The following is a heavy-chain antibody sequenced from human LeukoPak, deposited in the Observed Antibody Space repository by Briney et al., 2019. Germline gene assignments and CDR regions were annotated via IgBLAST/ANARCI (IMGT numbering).Heavy chain of an antibody. Sequence: GGSLRLSCAASGFTFSSYWMSWVRQAPGKGLEWVANIKQDGSEKYYVDSVKGRFTISRDNAKNSLYLQMNSLRAEDTAVYYCARDDVYCSSTSCYPEDLYYYYYGMDVWGQGTTVTVSS. V-gene: IGHV3-7*01. D-gene: IGHD2-2*01. CDR1: GFTFSSYW. CDR2: IKQDGSEK. J-gene: IGHJ6*02. CDR3: ARDDVYCSSTSCYPEDLYYYYYGMDV.